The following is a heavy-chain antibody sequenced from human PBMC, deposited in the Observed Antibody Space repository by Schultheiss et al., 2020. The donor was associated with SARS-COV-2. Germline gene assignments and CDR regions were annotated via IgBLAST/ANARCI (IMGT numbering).Heavy chain of an antibody. Sequence: GESLKISCAASGFTVSSNYMSWVRQAPGKGLVWVSRINSDGSSTSYADSVKGRFTISRDNSKNTLYLQMNSLRPEDTGVYYCARVTLPYFDYWGQGTLVTVSS. CDR2: INSDGSST. CDR3: ARVTLPYFDY. J-gene: IGHJ4*02. CDR1: GFTVSSNY. D-gene: IGHD1-26*01. V-gene: IGHV3-74*01.